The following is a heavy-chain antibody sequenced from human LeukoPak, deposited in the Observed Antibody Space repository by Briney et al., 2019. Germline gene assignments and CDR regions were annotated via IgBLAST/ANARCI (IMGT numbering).Heavy chain of an antibody. CDR1: GYTFTSYG. D-gene: IGHD4-23*01. Sequence: ASVKVSCKASGYTFTSYGISWVRQAPGQGLEWMGWINPNSGGTNYAQKFQGRVTMTRDTSISTAYMELSRLRSDDTAVYYCARDQSGNSVAVDYWGQGTLVTISS. J-gene: IGHJ4*02. CDR3: ARDQSGNSVAVDY. V-gene: IGHV1-2*02. CDR2: INPNSGGT.